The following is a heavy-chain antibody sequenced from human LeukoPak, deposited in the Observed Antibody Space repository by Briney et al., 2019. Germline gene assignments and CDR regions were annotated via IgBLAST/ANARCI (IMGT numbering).Heavy chain of an antibody. J-gene: IGHJ6*03. V-gene: IGHV1-46*01. D-gene: IGHD1-26*01. CDR1: GYTFTSYY. CDR2: INPSGGST. Sequence: GASVKVSCKASGYTFTSYYMHWVRQAPGQGLEWMGIINPSGGSTSYAQKFQGRVTMTRDTSTSTVYMELSSLRSEDTAVYYCARVGEPRGFEDYYYYYMDVWGKGTTVTVSS. CDR3: ARVGEPRGFEDYYYYYMDV.